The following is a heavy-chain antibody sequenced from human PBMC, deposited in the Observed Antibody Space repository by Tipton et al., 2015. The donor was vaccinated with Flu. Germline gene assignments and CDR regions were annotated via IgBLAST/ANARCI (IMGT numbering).Heavy chain of an antibody. V-gene: IGHV4-39*07. Sequence: LRLSCTVSGGSISSSSYYWGWIRQPPGKGLEWIGSIYYSGSTYYNPSLKSRVTISVDTSKNQFSLKLSSVTAADTAVYYCASSYYGGNFFLDYWGQGTLVTVSS. J-gene: IGHJ4*02. CDR1: GGSISSSSYY. CDR2: IYYSGST. CDR3: ASSYYGGNFFLDY. D-gene: IGHD4-23*01.